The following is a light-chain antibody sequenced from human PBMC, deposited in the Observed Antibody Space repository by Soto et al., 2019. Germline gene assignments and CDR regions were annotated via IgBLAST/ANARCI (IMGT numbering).Light chain of an antibody. CDR1: QSISSW. J-gene: IGKJ2*01. CDR2: KAS. Sequence: DIQMTQSPSTLSASVGDRVTITCRASQSISSWLAWYQLKPGKAPKLLIYKASFLESGVPSRFSGSVSGTEFTLTISSLQPDDFATYYCQQYNSYSPGYTFGQGTKLEIK. CDR3: QQYNSYSPGYT. V-gene: IGKV1-5*03.